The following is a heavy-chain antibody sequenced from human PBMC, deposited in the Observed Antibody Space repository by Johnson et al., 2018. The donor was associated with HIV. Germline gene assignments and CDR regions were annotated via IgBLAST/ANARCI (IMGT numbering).Heavy chain of an antibody. Sequence: VQLVESGGGVVQPGGSLRLSCAASGFTFSSYGMSWVRQAPGKGLEWVSGIYSGGSTYSADSVRGRFTISRDNSKNTLYLQMNSLRAEDTAVYYCASEYSYGSHDAFDIWGQGTMVTVSS. D-gene: IGHD5-18*01. V-gene: IGHV3-66*02. J-gene: IGHJ3*02. CDR1: GFTFSSYG. CDR3: ASEYSYGSHDAFDI. CDR2: IYSGGST.